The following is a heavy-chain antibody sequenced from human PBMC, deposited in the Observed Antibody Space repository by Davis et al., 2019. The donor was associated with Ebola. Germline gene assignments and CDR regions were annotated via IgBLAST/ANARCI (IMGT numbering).Heavy chain of an antibody. D-gene: IGHD3-3*01. V-gene: IGHV1-18*04. CDR1: CYTFTSSG. CDR2: NSIYTCNR. CDR3: ARDPWSGYSKGYFFDH. J-gene: IGHJ4*02. Sequence: ASVKVSCKTFCYTFTSSGISRVRQAPGQGPEWMGWNSIYTCNRKNAQKFQGRVTMTTDTSTSTAYIELRSLRSDDTAVYYCARDPWSGYSKGYFFDHWGQGTLVTVSS.